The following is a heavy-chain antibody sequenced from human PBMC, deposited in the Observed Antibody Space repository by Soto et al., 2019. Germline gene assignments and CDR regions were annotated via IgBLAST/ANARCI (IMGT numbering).Heavy chain of an antibody. J-gene: IGHJ4*02. CDR1: EFTFSSYY. V-gene: IGHV3-7*05. CDR3: ARDRAPYPDSHGCNL. CDR2: IKHDGGAR. Sequence: EVQLVESGGGLVQPGGSLTLSCAASEFTFSSYYMSWVRQAPGKGLEWVANIKHDGGARDYLDSVKGRFTISRDNAKNSLYLQMTDLRADATAVYFCARDRAPYPDSHGCNLWGQGTLVTVSS. D-gene: IGHD5-18*01.